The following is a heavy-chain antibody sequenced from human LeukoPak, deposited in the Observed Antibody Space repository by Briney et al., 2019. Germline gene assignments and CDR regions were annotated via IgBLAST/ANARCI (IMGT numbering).Heavy chain of an antibody. Sequence: VASVKVSCKASGYTFTSYGISWVRQAPGQGLEWMGIINPSGGSTSYAQKFQGRVTMTRDTSTSTVYMELSSLRSEDTAVYYCARDSTGYSSGWYLIYWGQGTLVTVSS. D-gene: IGHD6-19*01. V-gene: IGHV1-46*01. CDR1: GYTFTSYG. J-gene: IGHJ4*02. CDR3: ARDSTGYSSGWYLIY. CDR2: INPSGGST.